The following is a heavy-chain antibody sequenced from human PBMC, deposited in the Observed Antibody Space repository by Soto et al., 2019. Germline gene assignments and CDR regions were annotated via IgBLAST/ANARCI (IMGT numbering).Heavy chain of an antibody. Sequence: QVQLQESGPGLVKPSGTLSLTCAVSGGSISTSNWWSWVRQPPGKGLEWIGEIYHSGSSNYNPSLKSRVTVSVDKSKNQFSLKLSSVTAADTAVYYCARDLKAATGTRELGYWGQGTLVTVSS. D-gene: IGHD6-13*01. CDR2: IYHSGSS. CDR3: ARDLKAATGTRELGY. J-gene: IGHJ4*02. CDR1: GGSISTSNW. V-gene: IGHV4-4*02.